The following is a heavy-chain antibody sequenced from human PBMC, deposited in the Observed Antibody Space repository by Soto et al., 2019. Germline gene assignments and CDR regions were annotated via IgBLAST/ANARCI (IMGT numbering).Heavy chain of an antibody. D-gene: IGHD1-26*01. V-gene: IGHV3-74*01. CDR2: IHSDGSST. J-gene: IGHJ3*01. Sequence: EVQLVESGGGLVRPGGSLRLSCAASGFTFSYYWMHWVRQALGKGLVWVSRIHSDGSSTTYADFVKGRFIISRDNATNTVDLQMNSVRVEDTAVYYCARGDRGAFDLWGQGTVVTVSS. CDR3: ARGDRGAFDL. CDR1: GFTFSYYW.